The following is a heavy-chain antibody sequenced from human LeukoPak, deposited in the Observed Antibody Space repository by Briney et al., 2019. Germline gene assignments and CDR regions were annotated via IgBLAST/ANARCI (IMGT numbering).Heavy chain of an antibody. J-gene: IGHJ3*01. CDR1: GYSFTNYW. Sequence: GESLKISGKGSGYSFTNYWIGWVRQMPGKGLEWMGIIYPGDSDTRYSPSFQGQVTISADKSISTAYLQWKSLKASDTAMYYCARHAIYSDSSSAFDFWGQGTMVTVSS. D-gene: IGHD6-6*01. CDR3: ARHAIYSDSSSAFDF. CDR2: IYPGDSDT. V-gene: IGHV5-51*01.